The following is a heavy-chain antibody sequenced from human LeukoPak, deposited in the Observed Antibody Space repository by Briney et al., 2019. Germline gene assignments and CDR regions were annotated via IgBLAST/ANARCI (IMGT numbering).Heavy chain of an antibody. CDR3: ARGDCSGTSCYAGGDFQH. CDR2: ISVYNGNT. V-gene: IGHV1-18*01. J-gene: IGHJ1*01. Sequence: ASVKVSCKASGYTFTRYSISWVRQAPGQGREGMGRISVYNGNTNFAQKLQGRVTLTTHTSTSTVDIELRSPRSDDTAVYYCARGDCSGTSCYAGGDFQHWGQGTLLTVSS. D-gene: IGHD2-2*01. CDR1: GYTFTRYS.